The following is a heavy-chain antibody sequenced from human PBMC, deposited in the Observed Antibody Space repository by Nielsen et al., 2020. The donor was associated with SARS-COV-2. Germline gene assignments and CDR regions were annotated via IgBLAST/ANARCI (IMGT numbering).Heavy chain of an antibody. J-gene: IGHJ6*02. CDR3: ARGRDYYGSGSYYITAWYGMDV. CDR2: ISSSGSTI. Sequence: GGSLRLSCAASGFTFSSYSMNWVRQAPGKGLEWVSYISSSGSTIYYADSVKGRFTISRDNAKNSLYLQMNSLRAEDTAVYYCARGRDYYGSGSYYITAWYGMDVWGQGTTVTVSS. D-gene: IGHD3-10*01. V-gene: IGHV3-48*04. CDR1: GFTFSSYS.